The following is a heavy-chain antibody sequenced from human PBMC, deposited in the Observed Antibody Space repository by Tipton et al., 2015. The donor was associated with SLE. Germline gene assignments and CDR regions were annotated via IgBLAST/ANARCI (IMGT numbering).Heavy chain of an antibody. D-gene: IGHD6-13*01. V-gene: IGHV3-30*02. Sequence: SLRLSCAASGFTFSTFGMHWVRQAPGRGLEWVAFTRYDGINKYYADSVKGRFTISRDNSKNTLYLQMNSLRPEDTAVYHCATPPGSPGYWGQGTLVTVSS. CDR1: GFTFSTFG. CDR2: TRYDGINK. J-gene: IGHJ4*02. CDR3: ATPPGSPGY.